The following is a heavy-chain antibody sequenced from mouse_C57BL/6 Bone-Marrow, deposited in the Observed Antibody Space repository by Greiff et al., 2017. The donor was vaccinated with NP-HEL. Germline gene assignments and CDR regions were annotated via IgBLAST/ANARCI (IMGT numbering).Heavy chain of an antibody. J-gene: IGHJ1*03. D-gene: IGHD1-1*01. CDR3: ARWGTTVPWYFEG. V-gene: IGHV1-69*01. CDR1: GYTFTSYW. Sequence: VQLQQPGAELVMPGASVKLSCKASGYTFTSYWMHWVKQRPGQGLEWIGEIDPSDSYTNYNQKFKGKSTMTVDKSSSTAYMQLSSLTSEDSAVYYCARWGTTVPWYFEGWGTGTTVTVSS. CDR2: IDPSDSYT.